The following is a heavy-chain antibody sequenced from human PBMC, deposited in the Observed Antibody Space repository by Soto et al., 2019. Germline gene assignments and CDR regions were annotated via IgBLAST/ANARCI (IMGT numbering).Heavy chain of an antibody. D-gene: IGHD3-10*02. Sequence: QVQLVQSGAEVKKPGSSVKVSCTASGGTFSDYAFSWVRQAPGQGLEWMGGIIPMFSSSSFAQKFQGRLTITADDSTITAYMSLSSLGSADTAMYYCAKDIGFQQHLFVFDLWGPVTLVTVSS. CDR3: AKDIGFQQHLFVFDL. CDR1: GGTFSDYA. V-gene: IGHV1-69*01. J-gene: IGHJ4*02. CDR2: IIPMFSSS.